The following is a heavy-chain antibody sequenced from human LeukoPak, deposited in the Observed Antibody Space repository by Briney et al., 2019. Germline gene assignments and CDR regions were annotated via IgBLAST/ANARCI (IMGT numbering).Heavy chain of an antibody. CDR1: GYTFTGYY. D-gene: IGHD6-19*01. J-gene: IGHJ3*02. CDR3: ARDRRQWLVRDAFDI. V-gene: IGHV1-3*01. Sequence: ASVKVSCKASGYTFTGYYMHWVRQAPGQRLEWMGWINAGNGNTKYSQKFQGRVTITRDTSASTAYMELSSLRSGDTAVYYCARDRRQWLVRDAFDIWGQGTMVTVSS. CDR2: INAGNGNT.